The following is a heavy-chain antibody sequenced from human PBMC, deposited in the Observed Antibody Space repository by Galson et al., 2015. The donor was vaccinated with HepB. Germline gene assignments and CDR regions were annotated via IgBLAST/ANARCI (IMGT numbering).Heavy chain of an antibody. CDR1: GFTFSSYG. CDR3: AREVRDYGDYARYYYGMDV. J-gene: IGHJ6*02. D-gene: IGHD4-17*01. Sequence: SLRLSCVASGFTFSSYGMHWVRQAPGKGLEWVAVISYDGSNKYYADSVKGRSTISRDNSKNTLYLQMNSLRAEDTAVYYCAREVRDYGDYARYYYGMDVWGQGTTVTVSS. CDR2: ISYDGSNK. V-gene: IGHV3-30*03.